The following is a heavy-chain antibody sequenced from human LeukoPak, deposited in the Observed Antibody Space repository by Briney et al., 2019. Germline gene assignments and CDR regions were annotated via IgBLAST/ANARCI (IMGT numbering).Heavy chain of an antibody. V-gene: IGHV6-1*01. CDR3: ARAGRGVSAVAGSIDY. J-gene: IGHJ4*02. CDR1: GDSVSSNSAA. CDR2: TYYRSKWSN. Sequence: SETLSRTCAISGDSVSSNSAASNWIRQSPSRGLEWLGRTYYRSKWSNDYALSVKSRITINPDTSKNQFSLQLNSVTPEDTAVYYCARAGRGVSAVAGSIDYWGQGTLVTVSS. D-gene: IGHD6-19*01.